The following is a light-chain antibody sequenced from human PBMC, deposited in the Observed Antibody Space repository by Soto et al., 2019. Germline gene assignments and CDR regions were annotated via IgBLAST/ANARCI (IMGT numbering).Light chain of an antibody. CDR1: SSDVGGYNY. CDR3: SSYTTTNPRQLV. Sequence: QSALTQPASVSGSPGESITISCTGTSSDVGGYNYVSWYQHHPGKAPKLMIYDVSNRPSGVSNRFSGSNSGNTASLPISGLQPEDEPDYYCSSYTTTNPRQLVLVPGTKVPVL. CDR2: DVS. V-gene: IGLV2-14*03. J-gene: IGLJ1*01.